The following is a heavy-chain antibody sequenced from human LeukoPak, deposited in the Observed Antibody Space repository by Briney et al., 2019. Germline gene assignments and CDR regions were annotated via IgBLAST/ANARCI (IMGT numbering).Heavy chain of an antibody. CDR2: ISSSSSTI. Sequence: PGGSLRLSCAASGFTFSSYSMNWVRQALGKGLEWVSYISSSSSTIYYADSVKGRFTISRDNAKNSLYLQMNSLRAEDTAVYYCARATKYQLPHFDYWGQGTLVTVSS. CDR1: GFTFSSYS. CDR3: ARATKYQLPHFDY. D-gene: IGHD2-2*01. J-gene: IGHJ4*02. V-gene: IGHV3-48*01.